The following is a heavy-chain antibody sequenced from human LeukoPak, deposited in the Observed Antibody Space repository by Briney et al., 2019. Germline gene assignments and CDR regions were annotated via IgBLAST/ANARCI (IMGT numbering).Heavy chain of an antibody. CDR2: ISGSGGST. CDR1: GFTFSSYE. CDR3: AKIHPGIAAAGGNDY. J-gene: IGHJ4*02. Sequence: GGSLRLSCAASGFTFSSYEMNWVRQAPGKGLEWVSAISGSGGSTYYADSVKGRFTISRDNSKNTLYLQMNSLRAEDTAVYYCAKIHPGIAAAGGNDYWGQGTLVTVSS. D-gene: IGHD6-13*01. V-gene: IGHV3-23*01.